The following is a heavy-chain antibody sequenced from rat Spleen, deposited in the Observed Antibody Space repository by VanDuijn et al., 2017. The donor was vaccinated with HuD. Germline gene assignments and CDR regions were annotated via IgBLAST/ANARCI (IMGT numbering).Heavy chain of an antibody. J-gene: IGHJ2*01. CDR3: ARRHYGYTDYFDY. V-gene: IGHV5-29*01. CDR1: GFTFNNYW. D-gene: IGHD1-9*01. Sequence: EVQLVESGGGLVQPGRSLKLSCVASGFTFNNYWMTWVRQAPTKGLEWVATISSDGGRNFYRDSVKGRFTISRDNPKSTLYLQVDSLRSEDTATYYCARRHYGYTDYFDYWGQGVMVTVSS. CDR2: ISSDGGRN.